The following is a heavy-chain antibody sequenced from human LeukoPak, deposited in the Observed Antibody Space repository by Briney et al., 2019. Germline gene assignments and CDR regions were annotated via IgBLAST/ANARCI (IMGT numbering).Heavy chain of an antibody. J-gene: IGHJ4*02. CDR1: GFTLSSYG. Sequence: GGSLRLSCAASGFTLSSYGMHWVRQAPGKGLEWVAVIWYDGSNKYYADSVKGRFTISRDNSKNTLYLQMNSLRAEDTAVYYCARDVETGYSSGCPDYWGQGTLVTVSS. V-gene: IGHV3-33*01. CDR3: ARDVETGYSSGCPDY. CDR2: IWYDGSNK. D-gene: IGHD6-19*01.